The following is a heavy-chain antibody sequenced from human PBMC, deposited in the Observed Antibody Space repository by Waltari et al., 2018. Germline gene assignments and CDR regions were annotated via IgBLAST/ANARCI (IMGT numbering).Heavy chain of an antibody. CDR1: GFDFSDYD. J-gene: IGHJ5*02. CDR2: SVGIHSNI. D-gene: IGHD3-10*01. Sequence: EVRLAESGGGLVKPGGSLRLSCTASGFDFSDYDMNWVRQAPGTGLEWVSASVGIHSNIFYADSVKGRFTVSRDNAKNSLYLQMDNLRAEDAGLYYCTRDLYGSGGDWFDPWGQGTLVTVSS. CDR3: TRDLYGSGGDWFDP. V-gene: IGHV3-21*01.